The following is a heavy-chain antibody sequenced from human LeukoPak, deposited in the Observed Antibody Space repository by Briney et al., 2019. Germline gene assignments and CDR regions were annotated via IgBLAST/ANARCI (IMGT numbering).Heavy chain of an antibody. CDR2: IYYSGST. CDR1: GGSISTDY. CDR3: ARRVAVGNYFDP. J-gene: IGHJ5*02. D-gene: IGHD4-11*01. Sequence: SETLSLACAFSGGSISTDYWSWVRQPPGKGLQWIGYIYYSGSTNYNPSLKSRVTISLNTAKNQFSLRLRSVTAADTAVYYCARRVAVGNYFDPWGQGTLVTVSS. V-gene: IGHV4-59*08.